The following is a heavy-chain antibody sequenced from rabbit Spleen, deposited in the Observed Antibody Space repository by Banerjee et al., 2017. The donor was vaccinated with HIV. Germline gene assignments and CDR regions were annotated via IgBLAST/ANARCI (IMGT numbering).Heavy chain of an antibody. Sequence: QSLEESGGDLVKPGASLTLTCIASGVSFSGSSYMCWVRQAPGKGLEWIGYIDPVFGIAVYASWVNGRFTISSHNAQNTLYLQLNSLTAADTATYFCARDMGVAAGYYFNLWGQGTLVTVS. V-gene: IGHV1S40*01. CDR2: IDPVFGIA. CDR3: ARDMGVAAGYYFNL. J-gene: IGHJ4*01. CDR1: GVSFSGSSY. D-gene: IGHD4-1*01.